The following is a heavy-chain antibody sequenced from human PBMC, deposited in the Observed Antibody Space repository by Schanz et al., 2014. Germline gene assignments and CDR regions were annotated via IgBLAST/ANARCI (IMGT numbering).Heavy chain of an antibody. V-gene: IGHV3-21*01. D-gene: IGHD1-26*01. Sequence: EVQLVESGGGLVKPGGSLRLSCAASGFSFSDYSMSWVRQAPGKGLEWVSSLSGGSSYIFYADSVKGRFTISRDNSKNTMYLQMNSLRAEDTAVYYCVKDLQRELLRDDHYYGMDVWGQGTTVTVSS. CDR1: GFSFSDYS. CDR3: VKDLQRELLRDDHYYGMDV. CDR2: LSGGSSYI. J-gene: IGHJ6*02.